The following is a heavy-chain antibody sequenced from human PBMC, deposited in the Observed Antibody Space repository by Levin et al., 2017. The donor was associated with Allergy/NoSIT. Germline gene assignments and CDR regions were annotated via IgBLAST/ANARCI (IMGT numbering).Heavy chain of an antibody. J-gene: IGHJ5*02. CDR1: GGTFSSYA. CDR2: IIPIFGTA. Sequence: SVKVSCKASGGTFSSYAISWVRQAPGQGLEWMGGIIPIFGTANYAQKFQGRVTITADESTSTAYMELSSLGSEETAVYYCARNPDYSSSWYVWFDPWGQGTLVTVSS. D-gene: IGHD6-13*01. V-gene: IGHV1-69*13. CDR3: ARNPDYSSSWYVWFDP.